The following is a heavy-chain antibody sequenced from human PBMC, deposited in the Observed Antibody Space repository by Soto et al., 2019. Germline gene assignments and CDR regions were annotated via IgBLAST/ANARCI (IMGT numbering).Heavy chain of an antibody. CDR1: GYTFSTYC. V-gene: IGHV1-18*01. Sequence: DSVKVSWKVFGYTFSTYCLSWVLQAPGQGLEWMGWVSPYNGNTYYAPGLQGRVTMTTDTSTNTAYMSLRSLRSDDTAIYYCVRGGILEANRPYYYYGLDVWGQGTPVTVSS. CDR2: VSPYNGNT. J-gene: IGHJ6*02. D-gene: IGHD1-1*01. CDR3: VRGGILEANRPYYYYGLDV.